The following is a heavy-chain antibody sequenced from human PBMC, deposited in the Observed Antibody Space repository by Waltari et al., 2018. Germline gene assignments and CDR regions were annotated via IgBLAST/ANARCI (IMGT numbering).Heavy chain of an antibody. CDR3: ARDPEYGVDAFDL. J-gene: IGHJ3*01. CDR2: IKQDGSEK. D-gene: IGHD4-17*01. CDR1: GFTFGNYC. V-gene: IGHV3-7*01. Sequence: EVQLVESGGGLVQPGGSLRLSCAASGFTFGNYCMPWVRPAPGKGLEWVANIKQDGSEKYYVDPVKGRFTISRDNAKNSLYLQMNSLRAEDTAVYYCARDPEYGVDAFDLWGQGTMVTVSS.